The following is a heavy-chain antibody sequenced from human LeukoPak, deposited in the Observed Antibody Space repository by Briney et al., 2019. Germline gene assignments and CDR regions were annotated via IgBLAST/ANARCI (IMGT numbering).Heavy chain of an antibody. V-gene: IGHV3-23*01. CDR3: AKPFGGIVVVPAAIDY. CDR1: GFTFSSYA. J-gene: IGHJ4*02. D-gene: IGHD2-2*01. CDR2: ISGSGGST. Sequence: GGSLRLSCAASGFTFSSYAMSWVRQAPGKGLEWVSAISGSGGSTYYADSVKGRFTISRDNSKNALYLQMNSLRAEDTAVYYCAKPFGGIVVVPAAIDYWGQGTLVTVSS.